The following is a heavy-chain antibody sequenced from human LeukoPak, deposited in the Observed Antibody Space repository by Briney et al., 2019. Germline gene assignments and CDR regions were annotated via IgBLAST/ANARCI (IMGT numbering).Heavy chain of an antibody. CDR2: INPNSGGT. CDR3: ARDYQDGKGVYYAYGMDV. V-gene: IGHV1-2*02. J-gene: IGHJ6*02. CDR1: GYTFTGYY. D-gene: IGHD3-16*01. Sequence: SVKVSCKASGYTFTGYYMHWVRQAPGQGLEWMGWINPNSGGTNYAQKFQGRVTMTRDTSISTAYMELSRLRSDDTAVYYCARDYQDGKGVYYAYGMDVWGQGTTVTVSS.